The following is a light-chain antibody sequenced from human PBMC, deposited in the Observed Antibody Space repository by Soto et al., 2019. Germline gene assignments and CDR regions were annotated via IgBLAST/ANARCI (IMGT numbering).Light chain of an antibody. V-gene: IGKV3-20*01. CDR1: QSVSSTF. J-gene: IGKJ1*01. CDR3: QQYGTSPRGT. Sequence: PGERATLSCRASQSVSSTFFAWYQQKPGQAPRLLMFGASNRATGIPDRFSGSRSGTDFTLTISRLEPEDFAMYYCQQYGTSPRGTFGQGTKVEVK. CDR2: GAS.